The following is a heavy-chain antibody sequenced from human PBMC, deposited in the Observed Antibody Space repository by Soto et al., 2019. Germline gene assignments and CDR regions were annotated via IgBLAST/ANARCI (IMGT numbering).Heavy chain of an antibody. CDR2: ISSSSSYI. J-gene: IGHJ6*03. CDR3: AREIRGGFVGVVGLWYYYYYMDV. Sequence: GGSLRLSCAASGFTFSSYSMNWVRQAPGKGLEWVSSISSSSSYIYYADSVKGRFTISRDNAKNSLYLQMNSLRAEDTAVYYCAREIRGGFVGVVGLWYYYYYMDVWGKGTTVTVSS. V-gene: IGHV3-21*01. D-gene: IGHD3-3*01. CDR1: GFTFSSYS.